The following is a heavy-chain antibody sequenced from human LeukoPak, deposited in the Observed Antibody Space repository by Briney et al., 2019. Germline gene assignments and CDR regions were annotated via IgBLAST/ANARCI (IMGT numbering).Heavy chain of an antibody. CDR3: ARGALQWLAPWYFDL. CDR2: INHSGST. V-gene: IGHV4-34*01. J-gene: IGHJ2*01. CDR1: GFTFSSYA. Sequence: PGGSLRLSCAASGFTFSSYAMSWIRQPPGKGLEWIGEINHSGSTNYHPSLKSRVTISVDTSKNQFSLKLSSVTAADTAVYYCARGALQWLAPWYFDLWGRGTLVTVSS. D-gene: IGHD6-19*01.